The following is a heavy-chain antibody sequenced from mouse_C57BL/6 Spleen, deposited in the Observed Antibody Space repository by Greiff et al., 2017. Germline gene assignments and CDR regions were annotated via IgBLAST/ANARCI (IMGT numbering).Heavy chain of an antibody. Sequence: VQLQQSGAELARPGASVKLSCKASGYTFTSYGISWVKQRTGQGLEWIGEIYPRSGNTYYNEQFKGKDTLAADKSSSTAYMELRSLTSEDSAVYFGAREDDYYGSSRDWYCDVWGTGTTVTVSS. J-gene: IGHJ1*03. CDR3: AREDDYYGSSRDWYCDV. D-gene: IGHD1-1*01. CDR1: GYTFTSYG. V-gene: IGHV1-81*01. CDR2: IYPRSGNT.